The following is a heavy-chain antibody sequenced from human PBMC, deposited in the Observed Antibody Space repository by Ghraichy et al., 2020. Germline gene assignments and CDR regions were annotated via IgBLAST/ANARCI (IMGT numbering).Heavy chain of an antibody. Sequence: GGSLRLSCVASGFTSSSHWMSWVRQAPGKGLEWGANIKQDGSEKNYVDSVKGRFTISRDNAKNSVYLQMNSLIAEDTAVYYCARVRLLLCYDYWGQGTLVTVSS. V-gene: IGHV3-7*01. J-gene: IGHJ4*02. CDR1: GFTSSSHW. CDR2: IKQDGSEK. CDR3: ARVRLLLCYDY. D-gene: IGHD2-2*01.